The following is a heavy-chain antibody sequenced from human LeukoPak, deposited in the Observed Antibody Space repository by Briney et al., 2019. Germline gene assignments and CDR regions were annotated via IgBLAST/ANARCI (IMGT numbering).Heavy chain of an antibody. D-gene: IGHD1-26*01. CDR3: ARVVSGSYYHLDY. J-gene: IGHJ4*02. CDR2: TSVYNGKT. Sequence: ASVKVSCKASGYTFTNYGITWVRQASGQGLEGMGWTSVYNGKTVYTQKLQGRVTMTTDTSTSTVYMELRSLRSDDTAMYYCARVVSGSYYHLDYWGQGTQVTVSS. V-gene: IGHV1-18*01. CDR1: GYTFTNYG.